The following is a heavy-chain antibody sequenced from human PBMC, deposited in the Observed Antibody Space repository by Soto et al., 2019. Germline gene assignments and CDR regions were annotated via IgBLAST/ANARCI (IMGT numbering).Heavy chain of an antibody. Sequence: EVLVVESGGGLVQPGGSLRLSCAVSGFTFSGGYWMKWVRQAPGKGLEWVATIKEDGRETYYVDSVKGRFTISRDSAKNSLYLQMNRLRVEDTAVYYCARTRGYWGQGTLVTVSS. CDR3: ARTRGY. CDR2: IKEDGRET. D-gene: IGHD3-3*01. J-gene: IGHJ4*02. V-gene: IGHV3-7*03. CDR1: GFTFSGGYW.